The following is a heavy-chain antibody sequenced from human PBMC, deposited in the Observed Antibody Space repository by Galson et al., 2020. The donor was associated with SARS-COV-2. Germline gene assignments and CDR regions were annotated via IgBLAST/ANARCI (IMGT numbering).Heavy chain of an antibody. CDR2: ISYDGSNK. D-gene: IGHD3-22*01. Sequence: GESLKITCAASGFTFSSYGMHWVRQPPGKGLEWVAVISYDGSNKYYADSVKGRFTIPRDNSKNTLYLQMNSLRAEDTAVYYCAKALEVTMIVVVLGDDAFDIWGQGTMVTVSS. CDR1: GFTFSSYG. V-gene: IGHV3-30*18. J-gene: IGHJ3*02. CDR3: AKALEVTMIVVVLGDDAFDI.